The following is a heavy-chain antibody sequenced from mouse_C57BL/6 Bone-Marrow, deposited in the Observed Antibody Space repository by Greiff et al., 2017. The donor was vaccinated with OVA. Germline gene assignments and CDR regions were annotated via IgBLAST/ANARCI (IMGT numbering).Heavy chain of an antibody. CDR3: ARWGSSYVRYFDV. D-gene: IGHD1-1*01. CDR1: GYTFTDYN. Sequence: VQLQQSGPELVKPGASVKIPCKASGYTFTDYNMDWVKQSHGKSLEWIGDINPNNGGTIYNQKFKGKATLTVDKSSSTAYMELRSLTSEDTAVYDCARWGSSYVRYFDVWGTGTTVTVSS. V-gene: IGHV1-18*01. CDR2: INPNNGGT. J-gene: IGHJ1*03.